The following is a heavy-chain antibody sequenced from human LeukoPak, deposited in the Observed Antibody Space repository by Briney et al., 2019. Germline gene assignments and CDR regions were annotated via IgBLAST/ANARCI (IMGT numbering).Heavy chain of an antibody. CDR1: GLAFSNFW. V-gene: IGHV3-7*01. CDR3: AVDRRFKIFDY. D-gene: IGHD5-24*01. J-gene: IGHJ4*02. Sequence: GGSLRLSCATSGLAFSNFWMYWVRQAPGKGLEWVASIKPDGSEDFYADSVKGRFNISKDNAKNSLFLQMTNLKAEDTAVYYCAVDRRFKIFDYWGQGTLVTVSS. CDR2: IKPDGSED.